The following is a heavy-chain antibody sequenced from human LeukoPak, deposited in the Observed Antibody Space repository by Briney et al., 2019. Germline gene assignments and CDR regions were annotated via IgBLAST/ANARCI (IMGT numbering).Heavy chain of an antibody. Sequence: KTSETLSLTCTVSGDSISRNYWTWIRQPPGKGLEWVGHFYYRGSTNYNPSLKSRVTISADTSKNQFSLKLTSVTAADTAVYYCADRDGVYWGQGILVTVSS. D-gene: IGHD5-24*01. CDR1: GDSISRNY. CDR3: ADRDGVY. CDR2: FYYRGST. V-gene: IGHV4-59*01. J-gene: IGHJ4*02.